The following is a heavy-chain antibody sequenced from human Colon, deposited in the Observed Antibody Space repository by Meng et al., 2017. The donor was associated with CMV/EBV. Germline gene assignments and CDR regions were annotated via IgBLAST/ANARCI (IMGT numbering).Heavy chain of an antibody. CDR3: ARGRQYQLPLDY. Sequence: GESLKISCAASGFTFSSYGMHWVRQAPGKGLEWVAFIRYDGSNKYYADSVKGRFTISRDNAKNSLYLQMNSLRAEDTAVYYCARGRQYQLPLDYWGQGTLVTVSS. D-gene: IGHD2-2*01. V-gene: IGHV3-30*02. CDR2: IRYDGSNK. CDR1: GFTFSSYG. J-gene: IGHJ4*02.